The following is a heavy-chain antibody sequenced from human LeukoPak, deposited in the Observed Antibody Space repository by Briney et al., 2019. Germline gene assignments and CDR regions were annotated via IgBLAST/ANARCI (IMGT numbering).Heavy chain of an antibody. D-gene: IGHD3-22*01. Sequence: GGSLRLSCAASGFTFSSYSMNWGRQAPGRGLEWVSSISSSSSYIYYADSVKGRFTISRDNAKNSLYLQMNSLRAEDTAVYYCARQTYYDSSGYYSPYWGQGTLITVSS. CDR1: GFTFSSYS. V-gene: IGHV3-21*01. CDR3: ARQTYYDSSGYYSPY. J-gene: IGHJ4*02. CDR2: ISSSSSYI.